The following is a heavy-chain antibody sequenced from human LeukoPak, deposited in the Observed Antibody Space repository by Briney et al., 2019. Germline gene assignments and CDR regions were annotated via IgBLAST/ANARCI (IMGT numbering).Heavy chain of an antibody. CDR3: ARHSSSWYPDY. CDR2: IYRGDSET. Sequence: GESLQISCKGSGYIFTSYWIGWVRQMPGKGLEWMGSIYRGDSETRYSPSFQGQVTISADKSISTAYLQWSSLKASDTAMYYCARHSSSWYPDYWGQGTPVTVSS. CDR1: GYIFTSYW. V-gene: IGHV5-51*01. J-gene: IGHJ4*02. D-gene: IGHD6-13*01.